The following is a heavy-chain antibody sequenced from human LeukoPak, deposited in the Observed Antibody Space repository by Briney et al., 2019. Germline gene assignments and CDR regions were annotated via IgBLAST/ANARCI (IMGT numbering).Heavy chain of an antibody. D-gene: IGHD1-1*01. CDR1: LFIFSDYG. Sequence: GGCLRVSRAVSLFIFSDYGFHSVRQAPCRGREWVAVTRFDGSIKQYADTLKGRFTLSRDDSKNTLYLQMNFLKSQDTAVYYGGRWERTRQYYFDYWGQGTLVSVSS. J-gene: IGHJ4*02. CDR2: TRFDGSIK. V-gene: IGHV3-33*01. CDR3: GRWERTRQYYFDY.